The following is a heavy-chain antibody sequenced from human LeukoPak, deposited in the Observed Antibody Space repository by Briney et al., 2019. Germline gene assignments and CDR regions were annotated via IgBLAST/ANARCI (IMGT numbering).Heavy chain of an antibody. CDR1: GFTFSSYE. Sequence: GGSLRLSCAASGFTFSSYEMNWVRQAPGKGLEWVSYISSGGSTIYYADSVKGRFTISRDNAKNSLYLQMNSLRAEDTAVYYCARDYRWFGESIDYFDYWGQGTLVTVSS. V-gene: IGHV3-48*03. J-gene: IGHJ4*02. D-gene: IGHD3-10*01. CDR2: ISSGGSTI. CDR3: ARDYRWFGESIDYFDY.